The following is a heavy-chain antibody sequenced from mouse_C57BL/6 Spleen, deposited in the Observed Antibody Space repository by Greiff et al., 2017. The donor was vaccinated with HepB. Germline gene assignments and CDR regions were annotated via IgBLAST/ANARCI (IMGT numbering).Heavy chain of an antibody. CDR3: ARDFYDYDWYFDV. CDR2: ISYDGSN. CDR1: GYSITSGYY. J-gene: IGHJ1*03. Sequence: EVQLVESGPGLVKPSQSLSLTCSVTGYSITSGYYWNWIRQFPGNKLEWMGYISYDGSNNYNPSLKNRISITRDTSKNQFFLKLNSVTTEDTATYYCARDFYDYDWYFDVWGTGTTVTVSS. D-gene: IGHD2-4*01. V-gene: IGHV3-6*01.